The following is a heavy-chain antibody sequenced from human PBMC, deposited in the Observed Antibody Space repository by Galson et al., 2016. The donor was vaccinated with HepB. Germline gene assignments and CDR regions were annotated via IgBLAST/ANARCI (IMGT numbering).Heavy chain of an antibody. CDR2: IKQDGSEK. CDR3: AKSKYSFSAYYYGMDV. V-gene: IGHV3-7*01. CDR1: EFTFSSYW. Sequence: SLRLSCAASEFTFSSYWMSWVRQAPGKGLEWVANIKQDGSEKYYVDSVRGRFTISRDNAKNSLYLQMNSLRAEDTAVYYCAKSKYSFSAYYYGMDVWGQGTTVTVSS. J-gene: IGHJ6*02. D-gene: IGHD5-12*01.